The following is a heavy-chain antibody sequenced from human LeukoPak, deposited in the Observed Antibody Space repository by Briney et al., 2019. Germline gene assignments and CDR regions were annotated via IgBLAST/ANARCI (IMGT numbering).Heavy chain of an antibody. Sequence: SETLSLTCTVSGGSISSSSYYWGWIRQPPGKGLEWIGSIYYSGSTYYNPSLKSRVTISVDTSKNQFSLKLSSVTAADTAVYYCARVAGCSGGSCYLFGNWFDPWGQGTLVTVSS. V-gene: IGHV4-39*07. D-gene: IGHD2-15*01. CDR1: GGSISSSSYY. CDR2: IYYSGST. CDR3: ARVAGCSGGSCYLFGNWFDP. J-gene: IGHJ5*02.